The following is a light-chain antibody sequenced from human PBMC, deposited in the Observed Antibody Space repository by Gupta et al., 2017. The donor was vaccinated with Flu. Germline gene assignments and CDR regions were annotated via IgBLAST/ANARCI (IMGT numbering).Light chain of an antibody. CDR2: GTS. CDR3: QQESKWSNT. V-gene: IGKV3-20*01. Sequence: GTLSLSPGERATLSCRASRTIVSTSSGCHQQNPGQAPRLLIYGTSSTATGLPDRFSGSGSAADFTLTISILDPEDFAVYYCQQESKWSNTFGRGTMLDIK. CDR1: RTIVSTS. J-gene: IGKJ4*01.